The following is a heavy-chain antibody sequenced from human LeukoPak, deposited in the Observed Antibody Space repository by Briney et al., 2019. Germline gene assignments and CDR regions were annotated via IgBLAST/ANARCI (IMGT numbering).Heavy chain of an antibody. CDR3: ARGSTIRGYYCYYMDV. J-gene: IGHJ6*03. V-gene: IGHV4-59*01. D-gene: IGHD2-2*01. CDR1: GGSISSYY. CDR2: IYYSGST. Sequence: SETLSLTCTVSGGSISSYYWSWIRQPPGKGLEWIGHIYYSGSTNYNPSLKSRVTISVDTSKNQFSLKLSSVTAADTAVYYCARGSTIRGYYCYYMDVWGKGTTVTVSS.